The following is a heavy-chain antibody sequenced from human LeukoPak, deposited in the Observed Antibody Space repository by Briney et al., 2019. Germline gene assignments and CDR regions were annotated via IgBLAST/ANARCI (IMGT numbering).Heavy chain of an antibody. Sequence: ASVKISCKASGDTFSIYPISWVRQAPGQGLEWMGGIIPMFDTADFPQKFQGRVTITADTSTSTAYMQLSSLRSEDTAVYYCARARSGPYGSGSLDAFDIWGQGTMVTVSS. J-gene: IGHJ3*02. CDR1: GDTFSIYP. CDR3: ARARSGPYGSGSLDAFDI. D-gene: IGHD3-10*01. CDR2: IIPMFDTA. V-gene: IGHV1-69*06.